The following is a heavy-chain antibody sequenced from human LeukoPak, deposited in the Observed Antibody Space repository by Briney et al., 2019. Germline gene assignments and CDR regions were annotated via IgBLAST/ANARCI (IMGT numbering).Heavy chain of an antibody. V-gene: IGHV4-61*01. D-gene: IGHD1-26*01. CDR3: ARGFGGATTSFDY. J-gene: IGHJ4*02. CDR1: GGSVSSGTYY. Sequence: SETLSLTCTVSGGSVSSGTYYWSWIRQPPGKGLEWIGYIYYSGTTNYNPPLKSRVTISIDTSRNQFSLKLSSVTAADTAVYYCARGFGGATTSFDYWGQGTLVTVSS. CDR2: IYYSGTT.